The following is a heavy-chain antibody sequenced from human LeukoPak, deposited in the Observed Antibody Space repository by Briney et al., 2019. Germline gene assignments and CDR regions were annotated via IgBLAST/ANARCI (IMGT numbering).Heavy chain of an antibody. Sequence: GGSLRLSCAASGFNFANHAMSWVRQTPGKGLEWVSAISGGGDITYYADSVTGRFTISRDNSKDTLFLQMHSPRPGDTAVYYCVREDTSATANYWGQGTLVTISS. CDR1: GFNFANHA. D-gene: IGHD2-21*02. CDR3: VREDTSATANY. J-gene: IGHJ4*02. V-gene: IGHV3-23*01. CDR2: ISGGGDIT.